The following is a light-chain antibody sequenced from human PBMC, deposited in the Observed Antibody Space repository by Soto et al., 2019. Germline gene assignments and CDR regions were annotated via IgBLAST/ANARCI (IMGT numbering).Light chain of an antibody. Sequence: DIQLTQSPSFLSASVGDRVTITCGASQGISSYLAWYQQKPGKAPKLLIYAASTLQSGVPSRFSGSGSGTEFTLTISRLQPEDFATYYCQQYYSYPPITFGQGTRLEI. CDR3: QQYYSYPPIT. V-gene: IGKV1-9*01. CDR1: QGISSY. J-gene: IGKJ5*01. CDR2: AAS.